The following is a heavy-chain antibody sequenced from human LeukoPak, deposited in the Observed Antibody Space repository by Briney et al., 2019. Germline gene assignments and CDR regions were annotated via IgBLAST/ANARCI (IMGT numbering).Heavy chain of an antibody. D-gene: IGHD1-1*01. J-gene: IGHJ4*02. V-gene: IGHV1-18*01. CDR2: ISAYNGNT. CDR3: ASGSALSRGNEGFDY. Sequence: ASVKVSCKASGYTFTSYGISWVRQAPGQGLEWMGWISAYNGNTNYAQKLQGRVTMTTDTSTSTAYMELRSLRSDDTAVYYCASGSALSRGNEGFDYWGQGTLVTVSS. CDR1: GYTFTSYG.